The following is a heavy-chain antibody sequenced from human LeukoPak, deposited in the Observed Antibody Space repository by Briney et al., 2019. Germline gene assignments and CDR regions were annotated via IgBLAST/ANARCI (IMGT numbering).Heavy chain of an antibody. CDR2: INHSGST. J-gene: IGHJ4*02. CDR1: GGSFSGYY. Sequence: PSETLSLTCAVYGGSFSGYYWSWIRQPPGKGLERIGEINHSGSTNYNPSLKSRVTISVDTSKNQFSLKLSSVTAADTAVYYCARQINWDYFDSWGQGTLVTVSS. V-gene: IGHV4-34*01. CDR3: ARQINWDYFDS. D-gene: IGHD7-27*01.